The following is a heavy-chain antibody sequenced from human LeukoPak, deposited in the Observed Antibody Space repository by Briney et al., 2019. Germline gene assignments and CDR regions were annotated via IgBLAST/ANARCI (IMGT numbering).Heavy chain of an antibody. D-gene: IGHD3-3*01. CDR1: GGSITSHS. CDR2: IYPSGSA. CDR3: ARRWTTSDYYTVLDP. Sequence: SETLSLTCSVSGGSITSHSWSWIRQPPGKGLEWIGYIYPSGSADYNPSLKSRVTISVDTSKKQVSLELRSVTAADTAVYFCARRWTTSDYYTVLDPWGQGTLVTVSS. V-gene: IGHV4-59*11. J-gene: IGHJ5*02.